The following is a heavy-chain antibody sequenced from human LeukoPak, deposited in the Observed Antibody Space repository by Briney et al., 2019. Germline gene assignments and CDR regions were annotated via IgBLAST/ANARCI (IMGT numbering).Heavy chain of an antibody. Sequence: PGGSLRLSCAASGFTFSSYSMNWVRQAPGKGLEWVSYISSSSSTIYYADSVKGRFTISRDNAKNSPYLQMNSLRAEDTAVYYCARDGDYGGGGYWGQGTLVTVSS. CDR3: ARDGDYGGGGY. CDR1: GFTFSSYS. V-gene: IGHV3-48*01. D-gene: IGHD4-17*01. J-gene: IGHJ4*02. CDR2: ISSSSSTI.